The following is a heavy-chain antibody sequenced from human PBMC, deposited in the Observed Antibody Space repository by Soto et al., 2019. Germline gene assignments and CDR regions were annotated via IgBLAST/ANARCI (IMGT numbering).Heavy chain of an antibody. CDR1: GGSIGSYY. V-gene: IGHV4-59*01. D-gene: IGHD1-1*01. CDR2: IYYSGST. Sequence: PSEALSLTCTVSGGSIGSYYWSWIRQPPGKGLEWIGYIYYSGSTNYNPSLKSRVTISVDTSKNQFSLEMSSVTAADTAFYYCARDTGAADTFDLWGQGTMVTVS. CDR3: ARDTGAADTFDL. J-gene: IGHJ3*01.